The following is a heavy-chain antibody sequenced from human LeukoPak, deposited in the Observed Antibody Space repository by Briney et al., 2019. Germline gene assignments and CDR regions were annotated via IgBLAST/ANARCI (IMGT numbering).Heavy chain of an antibody. Sequence: GASVKLSCKVCGYTLTELSMHWVRRAPGKGLEWMGGFDPEDGETIYAQKFQGRVTMTEDTSTDTAYMELSSLRSEDTAVYYCATVGATRFFDYWGQGTLVTVSS. CDR3: ATVGATRFFDY. J-gene: IGHJ4*02. CDR2: FDPEDGET. D-gene: IGHD1-26*01. CDR1: GYTLTELS. V-gene: IGHV1-24*01.